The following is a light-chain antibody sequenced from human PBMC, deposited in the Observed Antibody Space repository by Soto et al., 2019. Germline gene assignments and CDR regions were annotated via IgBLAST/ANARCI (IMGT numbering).Light chain of an antibody. V-gene: IGLV2-14*03. Sequence: QSALTQPASVSGSPGQSITISCTGTSSDVGGYKYVSWYQQYPGKAPKLLIYDVSNRPSGVSDRFSGSKSGNTASLTISGLQAEDEADYYCTSYASTRTLIFGGGTKLTVL. CDR3: TSYASTRTLI. J-gene: IGLJ2*01. CDR1: SSDVGGYKY. CDR2: DVS.